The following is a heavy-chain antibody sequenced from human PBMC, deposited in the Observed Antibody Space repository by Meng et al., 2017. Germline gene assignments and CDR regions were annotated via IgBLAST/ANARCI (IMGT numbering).Heavy chain of an antibody. CDR1: GFSLSTSGVG. CDR3: AHIPYSSSWYEYFQH. Sequence: QSTLKEPGPTLVKPTQTLTLTCTFSGFSLSTSGVGVGWIRQPPGQALEWLALIYWNDDKRYSPSLKSRLTITKDTSKNQVVLTMTNMDPVDTATYYCAHIPYSSSWYEYFQHWGQGTLVTVSS. D-gene: IGHD6-13*01. CDR2: IYWNDDK. V-gene: IGHV2-5*01. J-gene: IGHJ1*01.